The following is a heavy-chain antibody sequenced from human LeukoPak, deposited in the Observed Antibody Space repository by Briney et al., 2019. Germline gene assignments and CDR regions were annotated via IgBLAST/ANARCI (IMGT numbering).Heavy chain of an antibody. CDR3: ARGSAVVVPAAIREIDY. CDR1: GFTFSDYW. V-gene: IGHV3-74*01. Sequence: GGSLRLSCAASGFTFSDYWMHWVRQVPGKGLVWVSRIKGDGSETSYADSVKGRFTISRDNAKNTLFLQMNSLRAEDTAVYYCARGSAVVVPAAIREIDYWGQGTLVTVSS. J-gene: IGHJ4*02. D-gene: IGHD2-2*02. CDR2: IKGDGSET.